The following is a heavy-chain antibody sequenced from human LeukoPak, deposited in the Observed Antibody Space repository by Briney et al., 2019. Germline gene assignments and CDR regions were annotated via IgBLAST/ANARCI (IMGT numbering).Heavy chain of an antibody. CDR3: VRGVGVSRFNYLDS. V-gene: IGHV3-33*01. CDR2: IWYDASNK. D-gene: IGHD6-13*01. Sequence: PGGSPTLSCAASGFTFSSFGMHWVRQAPGKGLEWVAVIWYDASNKYYADSVKGRFTISRDNSKNTLYLQMNSLRDDDTAVYYCVRGVGVSRFNYLDSWGQGTLVIVSS. J-gene: IGHJ4*02. CDR1: GFTFSSFG.